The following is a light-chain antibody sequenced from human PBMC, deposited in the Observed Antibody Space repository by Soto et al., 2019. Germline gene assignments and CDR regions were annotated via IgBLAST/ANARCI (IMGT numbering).Light chain of an antibody. CDR2: EVT. Sequence: QAALAQPASVSGSPGQSIAISCTGTSSDVGAYNYVSWYQHHPGKVPKLLIYEVTNRPSGVSDRFSGSKSGNTASLPISGIQAEDEADYYYSSKIDSSTLFVFGTGTKVTVL. CDR1: SSDVGAYNY. J-gene: IGLJ1*01. CDR3: SSKIDSSTLFV. V-gene: IGLV2-14*01.